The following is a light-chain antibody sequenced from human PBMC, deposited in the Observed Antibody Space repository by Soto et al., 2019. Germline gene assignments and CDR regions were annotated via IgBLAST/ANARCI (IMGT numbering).Light chain of an antibody. V-gene: IGKV3-15*01. CDR2: GAP. J-gene: IGKJ1*01. CDR1: QSVSTN. CDR3: LQHNSWPRT. Sequence: EIVMTQSPATLSVSPGERATLSCRASQSVSTNLAWYQQKPGQAPRLLISGAPTRATDVPATFSGSGSGTDFTLTIGTLQTEEFAPYYCLQHNSWPRTFGQGTMLEV.